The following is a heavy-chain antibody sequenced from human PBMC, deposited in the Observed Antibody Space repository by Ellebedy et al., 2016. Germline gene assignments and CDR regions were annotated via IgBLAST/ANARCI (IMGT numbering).Heavy chain of an antibody. V-gene: IGHV1-2*02. CDR2: INPNSGGT. D-gene: IGHD2-8*02. J-gene: IGHJ4*02. CDR1: GYTFTSYY. CDR3: ARDLYTGNGVDY. Sequence: ASVKVSCXASGYTFTSYYMHWVRQAPGQGLEWMGWINPNSGGTNYAQKFQGRVTMTRDTSTSTVYMELSSLRSEDTAVYYCARDLYTGNGVDYWGQGTLVTVSS.